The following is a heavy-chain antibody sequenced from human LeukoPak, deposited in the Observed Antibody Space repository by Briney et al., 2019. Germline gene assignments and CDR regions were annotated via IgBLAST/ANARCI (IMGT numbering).Heavy chain of an antibody. J-gene: IGHJ3*02. CDR1: GFTFSSYA. V-gene: IGHV3-23*01. CDR2: ISGSGGYT. Sequence: PGGSLRLSCAASGFTFSSYAVSWVRQAPGKGLEWVSAISGSGGYTYYADSVKGRFTISRVNSKNTLYLQMNSLRAEDTAVYCCAKGDRAFDMWGQGTMVTVSS. CDR3: AKGDRAFDM.